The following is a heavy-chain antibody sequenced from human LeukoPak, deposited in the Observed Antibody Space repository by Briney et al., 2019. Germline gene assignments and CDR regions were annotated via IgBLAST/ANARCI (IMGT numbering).Heavy chain of an antibody. V-gene: IGHV3-30*18. D-gene: IGHD3-22*01. CDR2: ISYDGSNK. CDR3: AKDTGGRYESSGYYSDAFDI. Sequence: GGSLRLSCAASGFTFSSYGMHWVRQAPGKGLEWVAVISYDGSNKYYADSVKGRFTISRDNSANTLYLQMNSLRVEDTAVYYCAKDTGGRYESSGYYSDAFDIWGQGTMVTVSS. J-gene: IGHJ3*02. CDR1: GFTFSSYG.